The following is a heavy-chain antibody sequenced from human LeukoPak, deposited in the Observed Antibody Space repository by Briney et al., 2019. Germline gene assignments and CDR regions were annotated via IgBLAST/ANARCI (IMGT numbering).Heavy chain of an antibody. CDR3: ARTANYFSDAFDI. Sequence: PGGSLRLSCAASGFTFSSYWMHWVRQAPGKGLVWVSRINSDGSSTNYADSVKGRFTISRDNAKNTLYLQMNSLRAEDTAVYYCARTANYFSDAFDIWGQGTMVTVSS. CDR1: GFTFSSYW. J-gene: IGHJ3*02. CDR2: INSDGSST. D-gene: IGHD2/OR15-2a*01. V-gene: IGHV3-74*01.